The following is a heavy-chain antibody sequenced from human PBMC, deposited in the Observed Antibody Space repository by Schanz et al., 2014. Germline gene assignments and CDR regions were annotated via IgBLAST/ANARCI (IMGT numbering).Heavy chain of an antibody. D-gene: IGHD4-4*01. CDR3: AKDRQTTVNRVGYYYGMDV. CDR1: GFIFSNFA. CDR2: ISGSGAGT. Sequence: EVQLVESGGGLVQPGGSLRLSCAASGFIFSNFAMEWVRQAPGKGLEWVSAISGSGAGTYYADSVKGRFTISRDDAKNSLYLQMNSLRAEDTALYYCAKDRQTTVNRVGYYYGMDVWGQGTTVTVSS. J-gene: IGHJ6*02. V-gene: IGHV3-23*04.